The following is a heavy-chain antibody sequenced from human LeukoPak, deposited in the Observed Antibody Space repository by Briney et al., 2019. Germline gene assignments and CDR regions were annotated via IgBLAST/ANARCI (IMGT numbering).Heavy chain of an antibody. V-gene: IGHV3-23*01. CDR3: AKAPGYNYAPRGWIDP. CDR2: ISGSGGNT. D-gene: IGHD5-18*01. J-gene: IGHJ5*02. CDR1: GFTFTSYA. Sequence: GGSLRLSCAASGFTFTSYAMIWVCQAPGKGLDWVSVISGSGGNTYYADSVKGRFTISRDNSKNTLYLQMNSLRAEDTAVYYCAKAPGYNYAPRGWIDPWGQGTLVTVSS.